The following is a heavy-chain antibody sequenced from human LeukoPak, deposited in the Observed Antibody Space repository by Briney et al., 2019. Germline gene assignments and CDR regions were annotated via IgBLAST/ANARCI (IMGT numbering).Heavy chain of an antibody. D-gene: IGHD3-10*01. CDR2: IKEDGSEK. Sequence: AGGSLRLSCAASGFTFSDYYMSWIRQAPGKGLEWVANIKEDGSEKYYMDSVKGRFTISRDKAKKSLYLQMNSLRVEDTAVYYCAKLGDLFEFCGQGTLVTVSS. CDR1: GFTFSDYY. V-gene: IGHV3-7*01. J-gene: IGHJ4*02. CDR3: AKLGDLFEF.